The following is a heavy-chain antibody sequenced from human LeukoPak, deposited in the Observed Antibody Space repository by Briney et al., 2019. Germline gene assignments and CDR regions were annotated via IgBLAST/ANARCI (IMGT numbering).Heavy chain of an antibody. V-gene: IGHV3-15*01. D-gene: IGHD3-10*01. CDR3: TATPHVLLWFGELFYFDY. CDR1: GFTFSNAW. CDR2: IKSKTDGGTT. J-gene: IGHJ4*02. Sequence: PGGSLRPSCAASGFTFSNAWMSWVRQAPGKGLEWVGRIKSKTDGGTTDYAAPVKGRFTISRDDSKNTLYLQMNSLKTEDTAVYYCTATPHVLLWFGELFYFDYWGQGTLVTVSS.